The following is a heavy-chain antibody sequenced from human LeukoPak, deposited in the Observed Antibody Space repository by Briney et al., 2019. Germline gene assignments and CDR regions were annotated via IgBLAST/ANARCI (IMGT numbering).Heavy chain of an antibody. CDR3: ARDSSGWLRGLYYFDY. V-gene: IGHV4-59*01. D-gene: IGHD6-19*01. Sequence: SETLSLTCTVSGGSISSYYWSWIRQPPGKGLEWIGYIYYSGSTNYNPSPKSRVTISVDTSKNQFSLKLSSVTAADTAVYYCARDSSGWLRGLYYFDYWGQGTLVTVSS. CDR1: GGSISSYY. J-gene: IGHJ4*02. CDR2: IYYSGST.